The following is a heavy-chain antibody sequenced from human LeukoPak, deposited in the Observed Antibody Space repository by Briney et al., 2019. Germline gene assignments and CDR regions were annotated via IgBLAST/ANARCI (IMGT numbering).Heavy chain of an antibody. Sequence: SETLSLTCTVSGGSISTYFWSWIRQPPGKGLEWIGHIHFSGSTNYNPSLESRVTISVDTSKNQFSLTLSSVTAADTAVYYCARHKSSGSYPLDYWGQGILVTVSS. J-gene: IGHJ4*02. D-gene: IGHD3-22*01. CDR2: IHFSGST. CDR3: ARHKSSGSYPLDY. CDR1: GGSISTYF. V-gene: IGHV4-59*08.